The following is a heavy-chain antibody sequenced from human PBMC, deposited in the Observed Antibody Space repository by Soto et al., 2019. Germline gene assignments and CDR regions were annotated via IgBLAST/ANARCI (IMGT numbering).Heavy chain of an antibody. CDR3: ARAPQTVAGAGIWY. J-gene: IGHJ4*02. Sequence: GASVKVSCKASGYTFTSCGISWVRQAPGQGLEWMGWISGYNGDTNYAQKYQGRVTMTTDTSTSTAYMELRSLRSDDTAVYYCARAPQTVAGAGIWYWGQGTLVTVSS. V-gene: IGHV1-18*01. D-gene: IGHD6-13*01. CDR1: GYTFTSCG. CDR2: ISGYNGDT.